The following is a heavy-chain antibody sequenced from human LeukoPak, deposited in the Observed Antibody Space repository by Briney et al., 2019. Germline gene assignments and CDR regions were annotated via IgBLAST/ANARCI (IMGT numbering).Heavy chain of an antibody. CDR1: SGSSYF. J-gene: IGHJ4*02. CDR3: AKASSNYYDSSGYLTYCFDY. CDR2: MSGSGGST. D-gene: IGHD3-22*01. Sequence: SGSSYFWGWVRQAPGKGLEWVSGMSGSGGSTYYADSVKGRFTISRDNSKNTLYLQMNSLSAEDTAVYYCAKASSNYYDSSGYLTYCFDYWGQGTLVTVSS. V-gene: IGHV3-23*01.